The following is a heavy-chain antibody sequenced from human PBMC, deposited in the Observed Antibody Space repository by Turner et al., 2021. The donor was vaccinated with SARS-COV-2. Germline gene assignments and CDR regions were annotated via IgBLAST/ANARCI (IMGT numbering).Heavy chain of an antibody. CDR1: GFTVSSNY. CDR3: ARDLGGLRFDY. V-gene: IGHV3-53*01. Sequence: ELQLVESGGGLIQPGGSLRLSCAASGFTVSSNYMSWVRQAPGKGLEWVSVIYSGGSTFYADSVKGRFTISRDNSKNTLYLQMNSLRAEDTAVYYCARDLGGLRFDYWGQGTLVTVSS. D-gene: IGHD2-15*01. J-gene: IGHJ4*02. CDR2: IYSGGST.